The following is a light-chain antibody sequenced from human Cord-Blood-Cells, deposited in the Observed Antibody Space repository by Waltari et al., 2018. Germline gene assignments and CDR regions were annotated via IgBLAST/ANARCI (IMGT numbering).Light chain of an antibody. CDR2: EGS. V-gene: IGLV2-23*01. Sequence: QSALTQPASVSGSPGQSITISCHGTSSDVGSYNLVSWYQQHPGKAPKLMIYEGSKRPSGVSNRFSGSKSGNTASLTISGLQAEDEADYYCCSYAGSVVFGGGTKLTVL. J-gene: IGLJ2*01. CDR3: CSYAGSVV. CDR1: SSDVGSYNL.